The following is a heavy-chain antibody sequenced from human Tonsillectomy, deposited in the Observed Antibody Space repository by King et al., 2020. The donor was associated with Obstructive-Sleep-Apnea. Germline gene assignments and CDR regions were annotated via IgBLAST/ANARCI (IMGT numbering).Heavy chain of an antibody. V-gene: IGHV1-18*01. J-gene: IGHJ4*02. CDR2: ISADNGNT. CDR1: GYIFNIYG. Sequence: VQLVQSGAEVKKPGASVKVSCKASGYIFNIYGICWVRLAPGQGLEWMGWISADNGNTNYAQKFQGRVTMTTDTSTSTAYMELRSLRSDDTAVYYCARGRQLSRIAVAGNFDYWGQGTLVTVSS. CDR3: ARGRQLSRIAVAGNFDY. D-gene: IGHD6-19*01.